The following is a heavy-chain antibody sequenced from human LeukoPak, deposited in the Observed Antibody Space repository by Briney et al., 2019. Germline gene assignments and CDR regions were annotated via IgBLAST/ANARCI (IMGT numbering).Heavy chain of an antibody. J-gene: IGHJ4*02. D-gene: IGHD1-26*01. CDR2: IYYSGST. Sequence: SETLSLTCTDSGGSISSYYWSWIRQPPGKGLEWIGYIYYSGSTNYNPSLKSRVTISVDTSKNQFSLKLSSVTAADTAVYYCAIAAWELPLDYWGQGTLVTVSS. CDR3: AIAAWELPLDY. V-gene: IGHV4-59*01. CDR1: GGSISSYY.